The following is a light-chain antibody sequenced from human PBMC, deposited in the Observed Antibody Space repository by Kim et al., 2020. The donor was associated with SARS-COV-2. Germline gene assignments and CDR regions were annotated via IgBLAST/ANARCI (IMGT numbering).Light chain of an antibody. Sequence: GQKVTISCSGSSSNIGNNYVSWYQQLQGTAPKLLIYDNNKRPSGIPDRFSGSKSGTSATLGITGLQTGDEADYYCKTWDSRLTVVVFGGGTQLTVL. CDR2: DNN. J-gene: IGLJ2*01. V-gene: IGLV1-51*01. CDR1: SSNIGNNY. CDR3: KTWDSRLTVVV.